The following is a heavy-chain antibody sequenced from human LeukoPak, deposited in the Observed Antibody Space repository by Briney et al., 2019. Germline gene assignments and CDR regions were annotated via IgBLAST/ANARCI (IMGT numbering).Heavy chain of an antibody. V-gene: IGHV3-7*01. Sequence: GGSLRLSCAASGFTFSSYWMSWVRQAPGKGLEWVANIKQDGSEKYYVDSVKGRFSISRDNAKNSVYLQMNSLRAEDTAVYYCARGHLSSWYDYFDYWGQGTLVTVSS. CDR3: ARGHLSSWYDYFDY. J-gene: IGHJ4*02. CDR2: IKQDGSEK. D-gene: IGHD6-13*01. CDR1: GFTFSSYW.